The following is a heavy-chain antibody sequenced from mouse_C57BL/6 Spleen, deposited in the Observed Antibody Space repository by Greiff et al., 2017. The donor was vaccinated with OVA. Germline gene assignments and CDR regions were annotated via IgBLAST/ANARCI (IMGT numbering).Heavy chain of an antibody. J-gene: IGHJ1*03. CDR3: ARGRSSDWYFDV. Sequence: LQESGAELVKPGASVKISCKASGYAFSSYWMNWVKQRPGKGLEWIGQIYPGDGDTNYNGKFKGKATLTADKSSSTAYMQLSSLTSEDSAVYFCARGRSSDWYFDVWGKGTTVTVSS. CDR2: IYPGDGDT. V-gene: IGHV1-80*01. D-gene: IGHD1-1*01. CDR1: GYAFSSYW.